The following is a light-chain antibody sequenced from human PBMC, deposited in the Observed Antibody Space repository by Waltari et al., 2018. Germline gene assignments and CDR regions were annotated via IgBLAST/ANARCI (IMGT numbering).Light chain of an antibody. V-gene: IGLV2-14*01. CDR3: NSYTTTAARV. J-gene: IGLJ3*02. CDR2: EVS. CDR1: SSDVGAFTY. Sequence: QSALTQPASVSGSPGQSITISCTGTSSDVGAFTYVSWYQQHPAQAPKVFIYEVSNRPFAVSTRFSGSKSGNTASLTISGLQAEDEADYYCNSYTTTAARVFGGGTRLTVL.